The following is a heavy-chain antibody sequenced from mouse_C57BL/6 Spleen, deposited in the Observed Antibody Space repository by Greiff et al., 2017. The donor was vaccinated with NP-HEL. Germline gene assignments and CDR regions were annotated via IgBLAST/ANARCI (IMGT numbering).Heavy chain of an antibody. CDR1: GYTFTSYW. CDR3: ARRAYYSNYSWFAY. D-gene: IGHD2-5*01. CDR2: IHPNSGSN. Sequence: QVQLQQPGAELVKPGASVKLSCKASGYTFTSYWMHWVKQRPGQGLEWIGMIHPNSGSNNSIEKFKSKATLTVATSSSPAYLPLSSLISEDSAVDYCARRAYYSNYSWFAYWGQGTLVTVSA. V-gene: IGHV1-64*01. J-gene: IGHJ3*01.